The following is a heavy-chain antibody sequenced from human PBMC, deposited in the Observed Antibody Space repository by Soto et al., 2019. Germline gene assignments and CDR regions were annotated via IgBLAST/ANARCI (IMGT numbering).Heavy chain of an antibody. CDR2: ISYDGSNK. D-gene: IGHD6-19*01. J-gene: IGHJ6*02. CDR3: ARASGWYHYYYGMDV. V-gene: IGHV3-30-3*01. CDR1: GFTFSSYA. Sequence: GGSLRLSCAASGFTFSSYAMHWVRQAPGKGLEWVAVISYDGSNKYYADSVKGRFTISRDNSKNTLYLQMNSLRAEDTAVYYCARASGWYHYYYGMDVWGQGTTVTVSS.